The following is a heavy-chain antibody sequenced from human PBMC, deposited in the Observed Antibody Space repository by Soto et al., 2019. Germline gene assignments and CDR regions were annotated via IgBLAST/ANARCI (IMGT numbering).Heavy chain of an antibody. Sequence: QVPLVQSGADVTKPGSSMRVSCKSSGNTFSSHTIIWVRQAPGQGLEWMGRIIPALDITTYAQKFQGRVTITADKSTTTAYMELSSLRPDDTAIYYCARGHSGYGTVWGQGTLITVSS. CDR3: ARGHSGYGTV. D-gene: IGHD5-12*01. V-gene: IGHV1-69*02. J-gene: IGHJ4*02. CDR2: IIPALDIT. CDR1: GNTFSSHT.